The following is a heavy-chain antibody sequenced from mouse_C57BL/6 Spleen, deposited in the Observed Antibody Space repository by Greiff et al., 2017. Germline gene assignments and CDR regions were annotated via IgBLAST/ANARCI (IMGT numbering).Heavy chain of an antibody. CDR2: IWSGGST. CDR1: GFSLTSYG. V-gene: IGHV2-2*01. J-gene: IGHJ4*01. CDR3: ARVATVVATGAMDY. Sequence: QVQLKESGPGLVQPSQSLSITCTVSGFSLTSYGVHWVRQSPGQGLEWLGVIWSGGSTDYNAAFISRLSISKDNSKSQVFFKMNSLQADDAAIDYWARVATVVATGAMDYWGQGTSVTVSS. D-gene: IGHD1-1*01.